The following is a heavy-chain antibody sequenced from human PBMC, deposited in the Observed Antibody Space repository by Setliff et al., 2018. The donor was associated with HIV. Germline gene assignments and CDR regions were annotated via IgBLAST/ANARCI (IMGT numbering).Heavy chain of an antibody. CDR2: IRSKVDGGAA. J-gene: IGHJ4*02. Sequence: GGSLRLSCAASGFTFSNAWMNWVRQAPGKGLEWVGRIRSKVDGGAADYAAPVKGRFTISRDDSKNTLYLQMSSLKTEDTAVYYCTTKSVFLNYFFDYWGKGPLVAFSS. CDR3: TTKSVFLNYFFDY. D-gene: IGHD1-20*01. V-gene: IGHV3-15*05. CDR1: GFTFSNAW.